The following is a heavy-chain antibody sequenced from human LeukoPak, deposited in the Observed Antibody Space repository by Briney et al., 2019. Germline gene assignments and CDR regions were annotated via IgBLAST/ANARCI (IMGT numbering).Heavy chain of an antibody. V-gene: IGHV5-51*01. Sequence: GEPLKISCKGSGYSFTSYWIGWVRQMPGKGLEWMGIIYPGDSDTRYSPSFQGQVTISADKSISTAYLQWSSLKASDTAMYYCARDVEEGILWWEPRAFDIWGQGTMVTVSS. CDR2: IYPGDSDT. J-gene: IGHJ3*02. CDR1: GYSFTSYW. D-gene: IGHD2-21*01. CDR3: ARDVEEGILWWEPRAFDI.